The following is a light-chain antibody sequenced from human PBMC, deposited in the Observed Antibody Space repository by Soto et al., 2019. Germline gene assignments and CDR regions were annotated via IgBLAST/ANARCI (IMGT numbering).Light chain of an antibody. Sequence: EIVLTQSPGTLSLSPGERATLSCRASQSVSSSYLAWYQQKPGQAPRLLIYGASSRATGIPDRFSGSGSGTVFSLTISRLEPEDFAVYYCQQYGSSPLFTFGPGTKVDI. CDR1: QSVSSSY. J-gene: IGKJ3*01. CDR2: GAS. CDR3: QQYGSSPLFT. V-gene: IGKV3-20*01.